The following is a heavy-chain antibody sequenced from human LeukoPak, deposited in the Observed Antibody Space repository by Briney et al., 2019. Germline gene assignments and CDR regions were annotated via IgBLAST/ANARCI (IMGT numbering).Heavy chain of an antibody. CDR2: IYSGGST. V-gene: IGHV3-53*01. Sequence: PGGSLRLSCAASGFTVSSNHMSWVRQAPGKGLEWVSVIYSGGSTYYADSVKGRFTISRDNSKNTLYLQMNSLRAEDTAVYYCARAWSGSNYFDYWGQGTLVTVSS. D-gene: IGHD3-3*01. CDR3: ARAWSGSNYFDY. J-gene: IGHJ4*02. CDR1: GFTVSSNH.